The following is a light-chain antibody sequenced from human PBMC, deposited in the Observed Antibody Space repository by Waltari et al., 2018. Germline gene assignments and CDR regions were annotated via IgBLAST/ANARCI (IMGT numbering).Light chain of an antibody. V-gene: IGLV2-14*01. J-gene: IGLJ2*01. CDR2: DVY. CDR1: DSDIGSYKY. CDR3: SSYSSISTVI. Sequence: SALTQPASVSGSPGESITISCTGTDSDIGSYKYVSWYQQYPGKAPKLLIYDVYALPSGVSTRFSGSKAVNTASLTISGLQAEDEAEYFCSSYSSISTVIFGGGTKVSVL.